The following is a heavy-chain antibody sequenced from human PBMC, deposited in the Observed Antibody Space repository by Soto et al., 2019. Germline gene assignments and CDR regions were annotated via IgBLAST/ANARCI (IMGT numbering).Heavy chain of an antibody. Sequence: GGSLRLSCAASGFTFSSYSMNWVRQAPGKGLEWVSSISSSSSYIYYADSVKGRFTISRDNAKNSLYLQMNSLRAEDTAVYYCARVLPTYYDFWSGYYSPAGYYYYYGMDVWGQGTTVTVSS. CDR1: GFTFSSYS. D-gene: IGHD3-3*01. J-gene: IGHJ6*02. V-gene: IGHV3-21*01. CDR2: ISSSSSYI. CDR3: ARVLPTYYDFWSGYYSPAGYYYYYGMDV.